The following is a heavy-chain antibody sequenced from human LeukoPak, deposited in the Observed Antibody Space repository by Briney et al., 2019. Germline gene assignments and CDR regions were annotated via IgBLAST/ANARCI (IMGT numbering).Heavy chain of an antibody. V-gene: IGHV1-3*01. CDR3: ARGDDYGDYWGLY. CDR2: INAGNGNT. Sequence: ASVKVSCKASGYTFTSYAMHWVRQAPGQRLEWMGWINAGNGNTKYSQKFQGRVTITADESTSTAYMELSSLRSEDTAVYYCARGDDYGDYWGLYWGQGTLVTVSS. D-gene: IGHD4-17*01. CDR1: GYTFTSYA. J-gene: IGHJ4*02.